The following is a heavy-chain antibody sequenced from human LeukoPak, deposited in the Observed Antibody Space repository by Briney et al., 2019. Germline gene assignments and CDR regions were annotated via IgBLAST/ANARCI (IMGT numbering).Heavy chain of an antibody. CDR1: GGSISSSSYY. CDR3: ARVVGKWLQSGFDY. D-gene: IGHD5-24*01. Sequence: SETLSLTCTVSGGSISSSSYYWGWIRQPPGKGLEWIGNIYYSGSTYYNPSLKSRVTISVDTSRSQFSLKLNSVTAADTAMYYCARVVGKWLQSGFDYWGQGTLVTVSS. CDR2: IYYSGST. J-gene: IGHJ4*02. V-gene: IGHV4-39*07.